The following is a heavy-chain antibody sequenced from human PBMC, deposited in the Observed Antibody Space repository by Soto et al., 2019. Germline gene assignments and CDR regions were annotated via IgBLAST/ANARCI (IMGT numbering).Heavy chain of an antibody. V-gene: IGHV3-23*01. CDR3: AKDLGGPPDY. Sequence: EVQLLESGGGLVQPGGSLRLSCAASGFTFSSNAMHWVRQAPGKGLEWVSAVSGSGDPTYYADSVKGRFTISRDNSKNTLYLQMNSLRAEDTALYYCAKDLGGPPDYWGQGTLVTVSS. J-gene: IGHJ4*02. CDR2: VSGSGDPT. D-gene: IGHD2-15*01. CDR1: GFTFSSNA.